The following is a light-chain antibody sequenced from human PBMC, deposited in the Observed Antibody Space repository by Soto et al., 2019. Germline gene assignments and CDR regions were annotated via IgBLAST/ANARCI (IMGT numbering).Light chain of an antibody. CDR3: QHNHDWPLT. CDR2: GAS. V-gene: IGKV3-15*01. CDR1: QSVSSN. J-gene: IGKJ1*01. Sequence: EIVLMSSPAILSKKTGERATLSCRASQSVSSNLAWYQQKPGQAPRLLIYGASTRATGFPARFSGSGSGTEFTLTISSLQSEDFAVSYCQHNHDWPLTLGQGSQLDIK.